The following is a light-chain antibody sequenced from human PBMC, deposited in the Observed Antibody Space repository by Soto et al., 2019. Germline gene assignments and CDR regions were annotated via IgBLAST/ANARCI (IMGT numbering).Light chain of an antibody. CDR1: QSVSSN. CDR3: QQRSNWPWT. Sequence: EIFITQSPATLSVSPVERATLSCMASQSVSSNLAWYQQKPGQAPRLLIYDASNRATGIPARFSGSGSGTDFTLTISSLEPEDFAVYYCQQRSNWPWTFGQGTKVDIK. J-gene: IGKJ1*01. CDR2: DAS. V-gene: IGKV3-11*01.